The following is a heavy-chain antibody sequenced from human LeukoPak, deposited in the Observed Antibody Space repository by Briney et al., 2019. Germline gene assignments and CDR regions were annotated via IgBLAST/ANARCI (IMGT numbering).Heavy chain of an antibody. CDR1: GYTFTSYD. V-gene: IGHV1-8*01. J-gene: IGHJ5*02. CDR2: MNPNSGNT. Sequence: ASVTVSCKASGYTFTSYDINWVRQATGQGLEWMGWMNPNSGNTGYAQKFQGRVTMTRNTSISTAYMELSSLRSEDTAVYYCARPGIAAAGTVDWFDPWGQGTLVTVSS. D-gene: IGHD6-13*01. CDR3: ARPGIAAAGTVDWFDP.